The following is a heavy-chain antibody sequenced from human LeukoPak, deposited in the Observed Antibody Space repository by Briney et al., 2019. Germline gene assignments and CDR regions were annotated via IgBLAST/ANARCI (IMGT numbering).Heavy chain of an antibody. CDR2: IRGDGYDT. J-gene: IGHJ4*02. V-gene: IGHV3-74*01. CDR1: GFSFSDFW. CDR3: ASDRVLGSGSLDN. D-gene: IGHD3-10*01. Sequence: GGSLRLSCAASGFSFSDFWMHWVRQTPGKGLVWVSRIRGDGYDTNYADSVEGRFTISRDNARHTLYLQMNSLRADDTAVYYCASDRVLGSGSLDNWGQGTPVTVSS.